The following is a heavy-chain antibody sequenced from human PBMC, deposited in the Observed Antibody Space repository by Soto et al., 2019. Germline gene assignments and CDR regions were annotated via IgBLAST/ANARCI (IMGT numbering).Heavy chain of an antibody. V-gene: IGHV4-59*01. CDR2: IYYSGST. J-gene: IGHJ5*02. CDR3: ARDRPGDILTGYYPYNWFDP. Sequence: ETLSLTCTVSGGSISSYYWSWIRQPPGKGLEWIGYIYYSGSTNYNPSLKSRVTISVDTSKNQFSLKLSSVTAADTAVYYCARDRPGDILTGYYPYNWFDPWGQGTPVTVSS. CDR1: GGSISSYY. D-gene: IGHD3-9*01.